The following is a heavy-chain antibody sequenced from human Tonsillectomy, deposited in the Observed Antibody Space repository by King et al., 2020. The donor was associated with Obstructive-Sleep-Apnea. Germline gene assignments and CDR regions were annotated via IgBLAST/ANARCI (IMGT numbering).Heavy chain of an antibody. CDR2: IVGSGGDT. D-gene: IGHD2-15*01. CDR3: AKDIDPDTWYSLSDF. J-gene: IGHJ4*02. CDR1: GFTFNYYA. V-gene: IGHV3-23*04. Sequence: DVQLVESGGGLIKPGGSLRLSCAASGFTFNYYAMRWIRQAPGKGLEWVAGIVGSGGDTYYADSVKGRFTISRDNSKNTVFLQMNSLRPDETALYYCAKDIDPDTWYSLSDFWGQGTLVTVSS.